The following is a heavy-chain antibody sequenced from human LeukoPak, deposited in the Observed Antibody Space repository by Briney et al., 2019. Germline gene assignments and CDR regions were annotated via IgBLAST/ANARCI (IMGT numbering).Heavy chain of an antibody. V-gene: IGHV1-2*04. J-gene: IGHJ3*02. CDR2: INPNSGGT. CDR1: GYTFTGCY. D-gene: IGHD6-6*01. Sequence: GASVKVSCKASGYTFTGCYMHWVRQAPGQGLEWMGWINPNSGGTNYAQKFQGWVTMTRDTSISTAYMELSRLRSDDTAVYYCAKSCSGYSSSCAFDIWGQGTMVTVSS. CDR3: AKSCSGYSSSCAFDI.